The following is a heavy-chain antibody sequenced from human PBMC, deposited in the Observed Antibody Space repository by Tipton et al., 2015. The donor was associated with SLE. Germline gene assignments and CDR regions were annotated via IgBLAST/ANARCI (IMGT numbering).Heavy chain of an antibody. CDR2: ISSSSYI. V-gene: IGHV3-21*01. CDR3: ARWDSSSPGDY. Sequence: SLRLSCAASGFTFSSYSMNWVRQAPGKGLEWVSSISSSSYIYYADSVKGRFTISRDNAKNSLYLQMNSLRAEDTAVYYCARWDSSSPGDYWGQGTLVTVSS. J-gene: IGHJ4*02. D-gene: IGHD6-6*01. CDR1: GFTFSSYS.